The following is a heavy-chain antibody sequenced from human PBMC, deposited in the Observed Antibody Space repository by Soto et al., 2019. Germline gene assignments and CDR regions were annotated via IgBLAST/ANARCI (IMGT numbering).Heavy chain of an antibody. V-gene: IGHV3-23*01. CDR1: GFTFSSYA. CDR3: AKTNSIGWFFDY. D-gene: IGHD6-19*01. Sequence: PGGSLSLSCAASGFTFSSYAMSWVRHAPGKGLEWVSAISGSGGSTYYADSVKGRFTISRDNSKNTLYLQMNSLRAEDTAVYYCAKTNSIGWFFDYWGQGTLVTVSS. CDR2: ISGSGGST. J-gene: IGHJ4*02.